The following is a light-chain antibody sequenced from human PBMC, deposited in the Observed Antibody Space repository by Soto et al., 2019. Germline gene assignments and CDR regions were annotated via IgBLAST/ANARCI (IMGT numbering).Light chain of an antibody. CDR3: SALDDSLNGYV. CDR1: SSDIGAGSE. V-gene: IGLV1-40*01. CDR2: GST. J-gene: IGLJ1*01. Sequence: QSVLTQPPSLSGAPGQRVTISCTGSSSDIGAGSEVHWYQQLPGTAPKLLIFGSTNRPSGVPDRFSGSKSATSASLAITGLQSEDEADYYCSALDDSLNGYVFGTGTKVTVL.